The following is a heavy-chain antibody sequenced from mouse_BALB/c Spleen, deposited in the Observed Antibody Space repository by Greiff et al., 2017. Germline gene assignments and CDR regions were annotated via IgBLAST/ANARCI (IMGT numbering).Heavy chain of an antibody. D-gene: IGHD1-1*01. Sequence: EGKLMESGGGLVKPGGSLKLSCAASGFTFSSYAMSWVRQTPEKRLEWVASISSGGSTYYPDSVKGRFTISRDNARNILYLQMSSLRSEDTAMYYCARGRDYGSSAMDYWGQGTSVTVSS. CDR1: GFTFSSYA. CDR2: ISSGGST. J-gene: IGHJ4*01. CDR3: ARGRDYGSSAMDY. V-gene: IGHV5-6-5*01.